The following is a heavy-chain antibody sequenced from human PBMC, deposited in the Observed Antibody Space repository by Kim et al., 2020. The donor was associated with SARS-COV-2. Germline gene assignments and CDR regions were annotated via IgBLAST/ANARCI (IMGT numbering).Heavy chain of an antibody. D-gene: IGHD3-22*01. Sequence: SETLSLTCTVSGGSISSSSYYWGWIRQPPGKGLEWIGSIYYSGSTYYNPSLKSRVTISVDTSKNQFSLKLSSVTAADTAVYYCASRTEPYYYDSSGYYLDAFDIWGQGTMVTVSS. CDR3: ASRTEPYYYDSSGYYLDAFDI. CDR1: GGSISSSSYY. J-gene: IGHJ3*02. V-gene: IGHV4-39*01. CDR2: IYYSGST.